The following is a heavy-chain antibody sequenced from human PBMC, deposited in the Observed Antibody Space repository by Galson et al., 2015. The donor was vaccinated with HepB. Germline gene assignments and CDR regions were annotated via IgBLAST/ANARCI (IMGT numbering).Heavy chain of an antibody. CDR1: GGSISSYY. CDR2: IYYSGST. D-gene: IGHD5-24*01. V-gene: IGHV4-59*08. Sequence: SETLSLTCTVSGGSISSYYWSWIRQPPGKGLEWIGYIYYSGSTNYNPSLKSRVTISVDTSKNQFSLKLSSVTAADTAVYYCASRVKDGYNWAFDIWGQGTMVTVSS. CDR3: ASRVKDGYNWAFDI. J-gene: IGHJ3*02.